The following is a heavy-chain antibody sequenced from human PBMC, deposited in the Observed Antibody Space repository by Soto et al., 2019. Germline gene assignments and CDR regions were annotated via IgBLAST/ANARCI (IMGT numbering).Heavy chain of an antibody. CDR2: ISYDGSNK. Sequence: GGSLRLSCAASGFTFSSYAMHWVRQAPGKGLEWVAVISYDGSNKYYADSVKGRFTISRDNSKNTLYLQMNSLRVEDTAPYHCARDRLDVVVPAAILAYWGQGTLVTVSS. J-gene: IGHJ4*02. CDR3: ARDRLDVVVPAAILAY. V-gene: IGHV3-30-3*01. D-gene: IGHD2-2*02. CDR1: GFTFSSYA.